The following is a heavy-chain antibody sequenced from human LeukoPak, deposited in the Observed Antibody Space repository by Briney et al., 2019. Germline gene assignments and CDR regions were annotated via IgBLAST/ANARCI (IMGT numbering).Heavy chain of an antibody. Sequence: PSETLSLTCTVSGGSISSYYGSWLRQPPGKGLEWIGNIYYSGSTNYNPSLKSRVTISVDTSKNQFSLKLTSVTAADTAVYYCARGSGSYSYWGQGTLVTVSS. CDR2: IYYSGST. J-gene: IGHJ4*02. V-gene: IGHV4-59*01. D-gene: IGHD1-26*01. CDR1: GGSISSYY. CDR3: ARGSGSYSY.